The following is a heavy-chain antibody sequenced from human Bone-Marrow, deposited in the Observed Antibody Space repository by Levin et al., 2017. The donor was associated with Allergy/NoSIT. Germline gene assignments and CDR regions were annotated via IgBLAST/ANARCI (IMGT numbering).Heavy chain of an antibody. J-gene: IGHJ4*02. CDR3: AKGDIPSAEVAGAFES. CDR2: ITWNTFNV. Sequence: QPGGSLRLSCVASGFTFNDYAMHWVRQAPGKGLQWVSGITWNTFNVGYADSVKGRFTISRDNAKNSLYLQMNSLRAEDTALYYCAKGDIPSAEVAGAFESWGQGTLVTVSS. CDR1: GFTFNDYA. V-gene: IGHV3-9*01. D-gene: IGHD6-13*01.